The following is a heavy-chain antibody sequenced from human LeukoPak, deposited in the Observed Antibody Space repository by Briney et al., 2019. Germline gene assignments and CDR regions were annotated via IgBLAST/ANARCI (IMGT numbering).Heavy chain of an antibody. J-gene: IGHJ4*02. CDR3: ARAVSGRFDY. V-gene: IGHV4-59*08. Sequence: PSETLSLTCTVSVGSMSPYHWSWIRHSPGKGLEWTGYIYYSGSTNYNPSLKSRVTISVDTSKNQCSLKLSSVTAADTAMYYCARAVSGRFDYWGQGTLVTVSS. CDR2: IYYSGST. D-gene: IGHD6-19*01. CDR1: VGSMSPYH.